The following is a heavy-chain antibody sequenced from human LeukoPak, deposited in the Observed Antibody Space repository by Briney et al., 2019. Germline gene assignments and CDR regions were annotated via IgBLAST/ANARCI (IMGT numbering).Heavy chain of an antibody. J-gene: IGHJ4*02. CDR3: ARGVRELRYFDWLFN. D-gene: IGHD3-9*01. Sequence: SVKVSCKASGGTFISYAISWVRQAPGQGLEWMGGIIPIFGTANYAQKFQGRVTITADESTSTAYMELSSLRSEDTAVYYCARGVRELRYFDWLFNWGQGTLVTVSS. V-gene: IGHV1-69*13. CDR1: GGTFISYA. CDR2: IIPIFGTA.